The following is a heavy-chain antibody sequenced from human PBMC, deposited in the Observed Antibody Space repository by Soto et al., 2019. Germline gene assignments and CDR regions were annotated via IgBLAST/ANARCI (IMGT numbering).Heavy chain of an antibody. CDR3: ARDRGGFNSFDP. Sequence: SETLSLTCAVYGGSFSDYSWTWIRQPPGKGLEWIGEINHSGSTYYNPSLKSRVTISVDTSKNQFSLKLSSVTAADTAVYYCARDRGGFNSFDPWGQGTLVTVSS. CDR1: GGSFSDYS. CDR2: INHSGST. J-gene: IGHJ5*02. V-gene: IGHV4-34*01. D-gene: IGHD3-16*01.